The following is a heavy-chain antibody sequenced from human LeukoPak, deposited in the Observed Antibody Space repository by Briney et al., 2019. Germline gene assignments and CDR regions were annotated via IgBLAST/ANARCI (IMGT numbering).Heavy chain of an antibody. CDR3: ARVSPYSSGWWLRGGMDV. Sequence: PSETLSLTCAVYGGSFSGYYWSWIRQPPGKGLEWIGEINHSGSINYNPSLKSRVTISVDTSKNQFSLKLSSVTAADTAVYYCARVSPYSSGWWLRGGMDVWGKGTTVTVSS. CDR2: INHSGSI. CDR1: GGSFSGYY. J-gene: IGHJ6*04. D-gene: IGHD6-19*01. V-gene: IGHV4-34*01.